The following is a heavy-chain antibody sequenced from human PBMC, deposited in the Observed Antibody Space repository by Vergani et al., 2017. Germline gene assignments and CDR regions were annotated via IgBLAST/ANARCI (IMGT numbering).Heavy chain of an antibody. CDR1: GFTLSDYW. V-gene: IGHV3-72*01. CDR2: TRNKARGYST. D-gene: IGHD3-3*01. Sequence: VQLVESGGGVVQPGGSLRLSCATSGFTLSDYWIDWVRQAPGKGLEWVARTRNKARGYSTDYAASVRGRFIVSRYASGKSVSLQITSLRIDDTSVYFCARTLKFFDMDVWGKGTTVTVSS. CDR3: ARTLKFFDMDV. J-gene: IGHJ6*04.